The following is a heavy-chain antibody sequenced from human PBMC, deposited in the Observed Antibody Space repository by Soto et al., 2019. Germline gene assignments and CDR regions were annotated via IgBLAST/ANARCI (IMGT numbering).Heavy chain of an antibody. Sequence: PSETLSLTCTVSGGSISSGLHYWSWIRQRPGKGLEWIAYIYNTGSTYYNPSLKSRITISVDTSNNQFSLKMSSVTAADTAVYYCAGGRTYYDSSGYYSKTMYYFDYWGQGTLVTVSS. J-gene: IGHJ4*02. V-gene: IGHV4-31*03. CDR3: AGGRTYYDSSGYYSKTMYYFDY. CDR2: IYNTGST. D-gene: IGHD3-22*01. CDR1: GGSISSGLHY.